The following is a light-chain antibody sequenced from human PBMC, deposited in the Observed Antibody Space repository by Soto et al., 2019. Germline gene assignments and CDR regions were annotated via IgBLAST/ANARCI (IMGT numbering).Light chain of an antibody. J-gene: IGKJ1*01. CDR1: QTISNY. Sequence: DVQMTQSPSSLSASVGDRVTITCRASQTISNYLNWYQQKPGKAPKLLIYAASSLQSGVPSRFRGSGSGTDFTLTIDSLQPEDVATYDCQQSYSTLPWTFGQGTKVEIK. CDR2: AAS. V-gene: IGKV1-39*01. CDR3: QQSYSTLPWT.